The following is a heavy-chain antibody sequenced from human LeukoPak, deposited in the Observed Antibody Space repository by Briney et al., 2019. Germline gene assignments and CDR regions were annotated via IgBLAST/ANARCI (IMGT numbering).Heavy chain of an antibody. CDR2: ISSSSSYI. CDR1: GFTFSSYS. CDR3: ARGGEGTMIVVVTSFDY. D-gene: IGHD3-22*01. J-gene: IGHJ4*02. V-gene: IGHV3-21*01. Sequence: GGSLRLSCAASGFTFSSYSMSWVRQAPGKGLEWVSSISSSSSYIYYADSVKGRFTISRDNAKNSLYLQMNSLRAEDTAVYYCARGGEGTMIVVVTSFDYWGQGTLVTVSS.